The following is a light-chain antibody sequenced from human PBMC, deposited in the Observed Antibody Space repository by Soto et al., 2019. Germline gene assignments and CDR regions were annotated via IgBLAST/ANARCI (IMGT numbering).Light chain of an antibody. Sequence: EIVLTQSPGTLSLSPGERATLFCRASQSVTSSSIAWHQQKPSQAPRLLIYGASSRATGIPDRFSASGSGTDFTLTISRLESEDSAVYYCQHYGSSPGLTFGGGTKVEIK. CDR2: GAS. J-gene: IGKJ4*01. V-gene: IGKV3-20*01. CDR1: QSVTSSS. CDR3: QHYGSSPGLT.